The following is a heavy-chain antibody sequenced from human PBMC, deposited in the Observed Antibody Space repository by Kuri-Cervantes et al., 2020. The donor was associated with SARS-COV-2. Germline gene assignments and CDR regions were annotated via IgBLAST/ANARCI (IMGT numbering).Heavy chain of an antibody. CDR2: IYYSGST. Sequence: SETLSLTCTVSGGSISSYYWSWIRQPPGKGLEWIGYIYYSGSTNYNPTLKSRVTISVDTSKNQSSLKLSSVTAADTAVYYCAREPPGWLRNSGENWYFDLWGRGTMVTVSS. V-gene: IGHV4-59*01. J-gene: IGHJ2*01. CDR3: AREPPGWLRNSGENWYFDL. D-gene: IGHD5-12*01. CDR1: GGSISSYY.